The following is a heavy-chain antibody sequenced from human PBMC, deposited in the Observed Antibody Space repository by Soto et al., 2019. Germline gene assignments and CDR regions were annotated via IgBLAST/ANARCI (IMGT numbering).Heavy chain of an antibody. CDR1: GFIVSRSH. CDR3: VRVTGAERH. CDR2: IYNHGQI. J-gene: IGHJ4*02. D-gene: IGHD7-27*01. V-gene: IGHV3-53*01. Sequence: EVQLVESGGGLTQPGGSLRLSCVVSGFIVSRSHMMWVRQAPGKGLEGVSVIYNHGQINYVDPVKGRFTIARDHSKNTIYLQMTSLKVEDTAVYYCVRVTGAERHWGQGALVTVSS.